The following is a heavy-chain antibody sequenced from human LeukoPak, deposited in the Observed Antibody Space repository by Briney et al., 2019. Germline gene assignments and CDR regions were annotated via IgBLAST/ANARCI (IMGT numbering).Heavy chain of an antibody. Sequence: GGSLTLSCAASGFTFTDHYMTWVRQAPGKGLEWISYVSSSGRTKYYADSVKGRFTIFRDNVRGSLYVQMNSLRADDTAVYYCARLSPYYNMDVWGSGATVTVSS. V-gene: IGHV3-11*01. CDR1: GFTFTDHY. CDR3: ARLSPYYNMDV. J-gene: IGHJ6*03. CDR2: VSSSGRTK.